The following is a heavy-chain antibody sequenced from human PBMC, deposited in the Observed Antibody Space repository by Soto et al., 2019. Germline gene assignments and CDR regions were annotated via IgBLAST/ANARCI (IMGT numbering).Heavy chain of an antibody. CDR2: INPNSGGT. D-gene: IGHD3-10*01. J-gene: IGHJ6*03. CDR1: GYTFTSYG. CDR3: ARDPMVRGVPRRYYMDV. V-gene: IGHV1-2*04. Sequence: ASVKVSCKASGYTFTSYGISWVRQAPGQGLEWMGWINPNSGGTNYAQKFQGWVTMTRDTSISTAYMELSRLRSDDTAVYYCARDPMVRGVPRRYYMDVWGKGTTVTVSS.